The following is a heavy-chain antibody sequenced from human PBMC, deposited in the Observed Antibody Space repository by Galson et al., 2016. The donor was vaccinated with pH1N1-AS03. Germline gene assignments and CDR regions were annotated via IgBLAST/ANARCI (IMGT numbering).Heavy chain of an antibody. J-gene: IGHJ5*02. V-gene: IGHV4-39*07. D-gene: IGHD2-2*01. CDR3: ARVQGGCSRTSCYQDP. CDR1: GGSISSSSYY. Sequence: TLSLTCTVSGGSISSSSYYWGWIRQPPGKGLEWIGSIYYSGSTYHNPSLKSRVTISVDKSKNQFSLKVNSVTAADTAIYYCARVQGGCSRTSCYQDPWGQGTLVTVSS. CDR2: IYYSGST.